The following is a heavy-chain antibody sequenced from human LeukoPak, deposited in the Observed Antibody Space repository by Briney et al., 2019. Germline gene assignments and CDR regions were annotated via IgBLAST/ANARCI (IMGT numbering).Heavy chain of an antibody. CDR3: ARAHYALDY. V-gene: IGHV4-30-2*01. J-gene: IGHJ4*02. D-gene: IGHD2-2*01. CDR1: RGSIISGGYS. Sequence: SSETLSLTCAVYRGSIISGGYSSSWIRQPPGKGLEWIGYIYHSGSTYYNPSLKSRVTISVDRSKNQFSLKLSSVTAADTAVYYSARAHYALDYWGQGTLVTVSS. CDR2: IYHSGST.